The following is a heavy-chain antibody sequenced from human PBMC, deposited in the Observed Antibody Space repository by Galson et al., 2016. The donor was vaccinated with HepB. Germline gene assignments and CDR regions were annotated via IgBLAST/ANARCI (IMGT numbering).Heavy chain of an antibody. CDR3: ARTSISYYFDTTGHYSTRNNWFDP. J-gene: IGHJ5*02. CDR2: ISTSGSTI. V-gene: IGHV3-48*04. D-gene: IGHD3-22*01. Sequence: SLRLSCAASGFTFSSYSMNWVRQTPGKGPEWVSYISTSGSTIYYADSVKGRFFISRDNARNSLYLHMNSLRAEDTAVYYCARTSISYYFDTTGHYSTRNNWFDPWGQGTLVTVSS. CDR1: GFTFSSYS.